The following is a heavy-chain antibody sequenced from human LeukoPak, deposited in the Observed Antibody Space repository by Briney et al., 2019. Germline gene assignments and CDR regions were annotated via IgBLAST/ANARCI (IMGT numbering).Heavy chain of an antibody. J-gene: IGHJ3*02. D-gene: IGHD3-22*01. CDR2: INPTGGGT. CDR3: ARDVDHYDSTGKGLVEI. CDR1: GYTFTAYY. Sequence: ASVKVSCKASGYTFTAYYIHWVRQAPGQGLEWMRWINPTGGGTNYAQKFQGRVTMTRDTSISTAYMELTRLRSDDAAVYYCARDVDHYDSTGKGLVEIWGQGTMVTVSS. V-gene: IGHV1-2*02.